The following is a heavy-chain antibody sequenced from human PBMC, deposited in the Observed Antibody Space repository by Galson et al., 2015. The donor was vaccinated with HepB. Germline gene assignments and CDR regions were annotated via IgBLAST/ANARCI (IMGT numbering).Heavy chain of an antibody. J-gene: IGHJ4*02. CDR1: GFTFSSYA. CDR2: ISYDGSNK. CDR3: ARDTYSNYGSLGDY. D-gene: IGHD4-11*01. V-gene: IGHV3-30-3*01. Sequence: SLRLSCAASGFTFSSYAMHWVRQAPGKGLEWVAVISYDGSNKYYADSVKGRFTISRDNSKNTLYLQMNSLRAEDTAVYYCARDTYSNYGSLGDYWGQGTLVTVSS.